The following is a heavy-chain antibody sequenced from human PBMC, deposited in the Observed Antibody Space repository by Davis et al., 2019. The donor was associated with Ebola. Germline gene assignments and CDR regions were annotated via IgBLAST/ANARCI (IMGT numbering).Heavy chain of an antibody. Sequence: PSETLSLTCAVSGDSVSRKGAAWNWIRQTPSRGLEWLGRTYYNSKWYNEYAVSVKSRISINPDTSKNQVSLHLNSVTPEDTAVYYCVRGWGRTGMGVWGQGTTVIVSS. D-gene: IGHD1-26*01. J-gene: IGHJ6*02. CDR3: VRGWGRTGMGV. CDR1: GDSVSRKGAA. CDR2: TYYNSKWYN. V-gene: IGHV6-1*01.